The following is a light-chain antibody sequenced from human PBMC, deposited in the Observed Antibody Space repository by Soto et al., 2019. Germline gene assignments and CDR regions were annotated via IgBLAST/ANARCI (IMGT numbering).Light chain of an antibody. J-gene: IGKJ1*01. CDR2: GAS. Sequence: EIVMTQSPGTLSLSPGERATLSCRASQSVSSSYLARYQQKPGQAPRLLIYGASNRATGIPDRFSGSGSGTDFTLTISRLEPEDFAVYFCQQHRTFGQGTKVDIK. V-gene: IGKV3-20*01. CDR3: QQHRT. CDR1: QSVSSSY.